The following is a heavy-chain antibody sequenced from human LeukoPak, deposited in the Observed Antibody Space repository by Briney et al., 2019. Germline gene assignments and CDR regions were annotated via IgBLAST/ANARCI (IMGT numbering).Heavy chain of an antibody. D-gene: IGHD6-13*01. CDR3: ARLILSSNWYVGN. Sequence: PGGSLRLSCAASGFTFSSYAMSWVRQAPGKGLEWVSAISGSGGSTYYADSVKGRFTISRDNSKNTLFLQMNNLRAEDTAVYYCARLILSSNWYVGNWGQGTLVTVSS. CDR2: ISGSGGST. J-gene: IGHJ4*02. V-gene: IGHV3-23*01. CDR1: GFTFSSYA.